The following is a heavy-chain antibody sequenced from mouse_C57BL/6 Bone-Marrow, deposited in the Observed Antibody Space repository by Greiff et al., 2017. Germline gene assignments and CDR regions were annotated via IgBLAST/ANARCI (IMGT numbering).Heavy chain of an antibody. J-gene: IGHJ1*03. CDR2: IRSKSNNYAT. Sequence: EVQRVESGGGLVQPKGSLKLSCAASGFSFNTYAMNWVRQAPGKGLEWVARIRSKSNNYATYYADSVKDRFTISRDDSESMLYLQMNNLKTEDTAMYYCVRRHWYFDVWGTGTTVTVSS. V-gene: IGHV10-1*01. CDR1: GFSFNTYA. CDR3: VRRHWYFDV.